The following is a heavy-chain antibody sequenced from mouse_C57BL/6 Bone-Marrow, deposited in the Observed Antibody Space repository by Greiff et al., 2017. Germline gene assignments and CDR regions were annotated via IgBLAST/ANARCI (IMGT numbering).Heavy chain of an antibody. J-gene: IGHJ2*01. CDR3: ARAGGEGVYFDY. V-gene: IGHV1-22*01. CDR1: GYTFTDYN. Sequence: EVQLQQYGPELVKPGASVKMSCKASGYTFTDYNMHWVKQSHGKSLEWIGYINPNNGGTSYNQKFKGKATLTVNKSSSTAYMELRSLTSEDSAVYYCARAGGEGVYFDYWGQGTTLTVSS. CDR2: INPNNGGT.